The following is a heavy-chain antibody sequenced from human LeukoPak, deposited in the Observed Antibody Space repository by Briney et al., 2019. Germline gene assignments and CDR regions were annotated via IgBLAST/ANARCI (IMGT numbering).Heavy chain of an antibody. CDR1: GGSIGSGGYS. D-gene: IGHD2-15*01. CDR3: ARVYCSGGSCYVGMFDY. CDR2: IYHSGST. V-gene: IGHV4-30-2*01. Sequence: SETLSLTCAVSGGSIGSGGYSWSWIRQPPGKGLEWIGYIYHSGSTYYNPSLKSRVTISVDRSKNQFSLKLSSVTAADTAVYYCARVYCSGGSCYVGMFDYWGQGTLVTVSS. J-gene: IGHJ4*02.